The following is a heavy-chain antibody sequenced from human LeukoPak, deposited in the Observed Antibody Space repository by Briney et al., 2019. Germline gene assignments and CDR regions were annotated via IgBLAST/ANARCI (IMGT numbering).Heavy chain of an antibody. V-gene: IGHV1-69*06. CDR3: ARAPSQQLVLSYYMDV. D-gene: IGHD6-13*01. J-gene: IGHJ6*03. CDR2: IIPIFGTA. CDR1: GGTFSSYA. Sequence: SVKVSCKASGGTFSSYAISWVRQAPGQGLEWMGGIIPIFGTANYAQKFQGRVTITADKSTSTAYMELSSLRSEDTAVYYCARAPSQQLVLSYYMDVWGKGTTVTVSS.